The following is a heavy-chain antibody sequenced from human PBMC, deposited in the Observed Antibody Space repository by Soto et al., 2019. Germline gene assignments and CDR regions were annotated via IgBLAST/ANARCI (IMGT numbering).Heavy chain of an antibody. CDR1: GSRFIGYW. J-gene: IGHJ4*02. CDR3: ARQNSGYDLGY. CDR2: IYPGDSDT. D-gene: IGHD5-12*01. Sequence: GESLKISCKGSGSRFIGYWIAWVRQMPGKGLEWMGIIYPGDSDTRYSPSFQGQVTISVDKSISTAYLQWTSLKASDTAMYYCARQNSGYDLGYWGQGTLVTVSS. V-gene: IGHV5-51*01.